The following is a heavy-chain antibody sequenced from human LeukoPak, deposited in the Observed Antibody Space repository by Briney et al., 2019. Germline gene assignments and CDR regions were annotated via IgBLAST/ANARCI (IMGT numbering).Heavy chain of an antibody. Sequence: GGSLKLSCAASGFTFSTYGMSWVRQAPGKGLEWVSAISGSGGSTYYADSVKGRFTISRDNSKNTLYLQMNTLRAEDTAVYYCAKPSDNTTYNFHYRGQGTLVTVSS. CDR3: AKPSDNTTYNFHY. J-gene: IGHJ4*02. D-gene: IGHD1-1*01. CDR1: GFTFSTYG. V-gene: IGHV3-23*01. CDR2: ISGSGGST.